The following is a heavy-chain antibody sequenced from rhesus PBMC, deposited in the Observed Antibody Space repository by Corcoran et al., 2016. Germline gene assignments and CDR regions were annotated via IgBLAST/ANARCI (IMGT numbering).Heavy chain of an antibody. V-gene: IGHV5-2*01. D-gene: IGHD5-24*01. CDR2: IDPSDSNT. CDR3: ATATVGPVVGLDS. Sequence: EVQLVQSGAEVKRPGESLKISCKTSGYSFTSYWLRWVRQMPGKGLEGMGAIDPSDSNTRYRPSFQGQVTISAAKSISTAYLQWSSLKASDSATYYCATATVGPVVGLDSWGQGVVVTVSS. CDR1: GYSFTSYW. J-gene: IGHJ6*01.